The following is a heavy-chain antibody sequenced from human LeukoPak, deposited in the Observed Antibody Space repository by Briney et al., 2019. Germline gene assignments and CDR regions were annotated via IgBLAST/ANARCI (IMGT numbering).Heavy chain of an antibody. CDR3: AKLWDSGTYFYFDY. V-gene: IGHV3-23*01. CDR1: GFTFSSYA. D-gene: IGHD1-26*01. J-gene: IGHJ4*02. Sequence: GGSLRLSCAASGFTFSSYAMSWVRQAPGKGLEWVSTISGSGGSTYYADSVKGRFTISRDNSKNTLYLQMNSLRAEDTAAYYCAKLWDSGTYFYFDYWGREPWSPSPQ. CDR2: ISGSGGST.